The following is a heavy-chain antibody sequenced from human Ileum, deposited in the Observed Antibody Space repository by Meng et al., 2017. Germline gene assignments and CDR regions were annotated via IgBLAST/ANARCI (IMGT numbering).Heavy chain of an antibody. J-gene: IGHJ5*02. CDR1: GGSFSGYY. CDR3: ARGGPWFDP. Sequence: QVQLPQWGAGRLKPPETLSPPCAVYGGSFSGYYWSWIRQPPGKGLEWIGEINHSGSTNYNPSLKSRVTISVDTSKNQFSLKLSSVTAADTAVYYCARGGPWFDPWGQGTLVTVSS. V-gene: IGHV4-34*01. CDR2: INHSGST.